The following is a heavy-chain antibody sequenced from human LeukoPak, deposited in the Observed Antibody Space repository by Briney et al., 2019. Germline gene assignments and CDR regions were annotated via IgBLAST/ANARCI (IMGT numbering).Heavy chain of an antibody. J-gene: IGHJ4*02. V-gene: IGHV1-2*02. CDR2: INPYSGDT. CDR3: ARAGGYDFWRAYPLFDY. D-gene: IGHD3/OR15-3a*01. CDR1: GYTFTGYH. Sequence: GASVKVSCKASGYTFTGYHMHWVRQAPGQGLEWMGWINPYSGDTNYAQKFQGRVTMTRDTSINTAYMELSRLRSDDTAVYYCARAGGYDFWRAYPLFDYWGQGMLVTVSS.